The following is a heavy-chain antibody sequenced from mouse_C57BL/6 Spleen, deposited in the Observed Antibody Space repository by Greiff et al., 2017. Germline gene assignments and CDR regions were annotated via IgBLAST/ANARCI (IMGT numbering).Heavy chain of an antibody. CDR1: GFSLTSYG. J-gene: IGHJ4*01. CDR3: ASSSYVDYAMDY. D-gene: IGHD1-1*01. Sequence: QVQLQQSGPGLVQPSQSLSITCTVSGFSLTSYGVHWVRQSPGKGLEWLGVLWSGGSTDYNAAFISRLSISKDNSKSQVFLKMNSLQADDTAIYYCASSSYVDYAMDYWGQGTSVTVSS. CDR2: LWSGGST. V-gene: IGHV2-2*01.